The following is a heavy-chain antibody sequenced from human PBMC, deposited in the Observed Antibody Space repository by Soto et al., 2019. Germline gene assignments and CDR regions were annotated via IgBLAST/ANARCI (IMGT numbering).Heavy chain of an antibody. V-gene: IGHV1-18*01. Sequence: ASVKVSCKASGYTFTSYGISWVRQAPGQGLEWMGWISAYNGNTNYAQKLQGRVTMTTGTSTSTADMDLRSLRSDDTAVYYCARFAGSHPGYRHEESFDYWGQGTLVTVSS. CDR2: ISAYNGNT. D-gene: IGHD6-13*01. J-gene: IGHJ4*02. CDR3: ARFAGSHPGYRHEESFDY. CDR1: GYTFTSYG.